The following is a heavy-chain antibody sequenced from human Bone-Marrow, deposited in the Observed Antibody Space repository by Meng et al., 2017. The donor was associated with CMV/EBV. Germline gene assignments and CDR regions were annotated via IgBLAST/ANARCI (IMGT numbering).Heavy chain of an antibody. V-gene: IGHV3-48*03. CDR2: ISSSGTTI. CDR3: AGGGVDY. CDR1: GFTFSRFE. J-gene: IGHJ4*02. D-gene: IGHD3-16*01. Sequence: GESLKISCAASGFTFSRFEMNWVRQAPGKGLEWLSYISSSGTTIKYADSVKGRFTVSRDNANNSVYLQMNSLRGEDTAVYYCAGGGVDYWGQGTLVTVSS.